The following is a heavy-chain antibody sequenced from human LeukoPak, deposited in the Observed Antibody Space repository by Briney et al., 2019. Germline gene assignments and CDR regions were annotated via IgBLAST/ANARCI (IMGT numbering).Heavy chain of an antibody. D-gene: IGHD2-2*01. J-gene: IGHJ6*02. CDR2: IKQDGSEK. Sequence: GGSLRLSCAASGFTFSSYWMSWVRQAPGKGLEWVANIKQDGSEKYYVDSVKGRFTISRDNAKNSLYLQMNSLRAEDTAAYYCARDHYCSSTSCALGYYYYYYGMDVWGQGTTVTVSS. V-gene: IGHV3-7*01. CDR1: GFTFSSYW. CDR3: ARDHYCSSTSCALGYYYYYYGMDV.